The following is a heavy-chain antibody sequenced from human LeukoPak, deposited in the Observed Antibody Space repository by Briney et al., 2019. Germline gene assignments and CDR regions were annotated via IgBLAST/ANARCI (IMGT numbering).Heavy chain of an antibody. CDR1: GFTFSSYW. J-gene: IGHJ6*02. CDR3: ARGGGLDV. D-gene: IGHD3-16*01. Sequence: GGSLRLSCAASGFTFSSYWMNWVGQAPGKGLEWVASINHNGNVNYYVDSVKGRFTISRDNAKNSLYLQMSNLRAEDTAVYFCARGGGLDVWGQGATVTVSS. CDR2: INHNGNVN. V-gene: IGHV3-7*03.